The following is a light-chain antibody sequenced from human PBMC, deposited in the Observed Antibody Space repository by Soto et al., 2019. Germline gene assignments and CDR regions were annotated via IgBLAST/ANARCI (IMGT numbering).Light chain of an antibody. V-gene: IGKV3-11*01. J-gene: IGKJ1*01. CDR1: QSVNSY. Sequence: EIVLTQSPATLSLSPGERATLSCRASQSVNSYLAWYQQKPGQAPRLHIYDASHRATGIPTRFSGSGSGTDFTLTISSLEPEDFAVYYCQQRSSWPPTFGQGTKVEIK. CDR3: QQRSSWPPT. CDR2: DAS.